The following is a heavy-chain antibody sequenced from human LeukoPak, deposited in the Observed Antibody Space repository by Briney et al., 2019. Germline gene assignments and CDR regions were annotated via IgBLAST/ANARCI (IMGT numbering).Heavy chain of an antibody. CDR1: GGSISSLY. V-gene: IGHV4-59*08. D-gene: IGHD4-23*01. CDR2: IYYTGST. Sequence: PSETLSLTCSVSGGSISSLYWSWIRQPPGKGLEWIGYIYYTGSTNYNPSLKSRVTMFVDMSKNQFSLRLSSVTAADTAVYYCARLDYGGNRGAFDIWGQGTMVTVSS. J-gene: IGHJ3*02. CDR3: ARLDYGGNRGAFDI.